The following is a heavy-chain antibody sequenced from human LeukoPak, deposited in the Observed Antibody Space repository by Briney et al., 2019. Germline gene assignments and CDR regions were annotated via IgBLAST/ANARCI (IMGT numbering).Heavy chain of an antibody. D-gene: IGHD3-10*01. J-gene: IGHJ3*02. CDR2: IYHGGST. Sequence: SETLSLTCAVSGGSISSGGYSWSWIRQPPGKGLEWIGYIYHGGSTYYNPSLKSRVTISVDRSKNQFSLKLSSVTAADTAVYYYARHVLLWFGAAGPGAFDIWGQGTMVTVSS. CDR1: GGSISSGGYS. CDR3: ARHVLLWFGAAGPGAFDI. V-gene: IGHV4-30-2*01.